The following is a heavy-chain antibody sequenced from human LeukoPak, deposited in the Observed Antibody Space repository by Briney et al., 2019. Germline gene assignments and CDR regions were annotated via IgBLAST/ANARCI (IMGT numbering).Heavy chain of an antibody. CDR2: INHSERT. V-gene: IGHV4-34*01. J-gene: IGHJ4*02. Sequence: PSETLSLTCAVYGGSFSGYFWSWIRQPPGKGLEWIGEINHSERTNYNPSLKSRVTISVDTSKHQFSLKLSSVTAADTAVYYCARGGQDSSGNYSGGIDYWGQGTLVTVSS. CDR1: GGSFSGYF. D-gene: IGHD3-22*01. CDR3: ARGGQDSSGNYSGGIDY.